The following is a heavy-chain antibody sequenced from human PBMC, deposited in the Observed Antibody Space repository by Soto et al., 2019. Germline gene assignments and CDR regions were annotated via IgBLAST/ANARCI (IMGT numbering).Heavy chain of an antibody. CDR3: ARTANRHYYYYGMDV. V-gene: IGHV1-3*01. Sequence: ASVKVSCKASGYTFTSYAMHWVRQAPGQRLEWMGWINAGNGNTKYSQKFQGRVTITRDTSASTAYMELSSLRSEDTAVYYCARTANRHYYYYGMDVWGQGTTVTVSS. J-gene: IGHJ6*02. CDR2: INAGNGNT. CDR1: GYTFTSYA. D-gene: IGHD5-18*01.